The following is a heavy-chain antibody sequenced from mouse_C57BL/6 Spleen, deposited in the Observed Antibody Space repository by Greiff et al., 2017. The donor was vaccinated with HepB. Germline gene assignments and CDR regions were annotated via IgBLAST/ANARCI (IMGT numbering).Heavy chain of an antibody. CDR3: AREGYGAMDY. D-gene: IGHD2-14*01. J-gene: IGHJ4*01. CDR1: GYSITSGYD. CDR2: ISYSGST. V-gene: IGHV3-1*01. Sequence: EVQLQQSGPGMVKPSQSLSLTCTVTGYSITSGYDWHWIRHFPGNKLEWMGYISYSGSTNYNPSLKSRISITHDTSKNHFFLKLNSVTTEDTATYYCAREGYGAMDYWGQGTSVTVSS.